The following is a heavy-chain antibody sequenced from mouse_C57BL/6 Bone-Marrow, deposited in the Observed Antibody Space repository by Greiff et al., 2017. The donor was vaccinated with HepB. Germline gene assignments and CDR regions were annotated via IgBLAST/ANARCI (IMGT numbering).Heavy chain of an antibody. CDR3: ANDGYYY. J-gene: IGHJ2*01. D-gene: IGHD2-3*01. Sequence: EVQLQQSGPELVKPGASVKISCKASGYSFTGYYMNWVKQSPEKSLEWIGEINPSTGGTTYNQKFKAKATLTVDKSSSTAYMQLKSLTSEDSAVYYCANDGYYYWGQGTTLTVSS. CDR2: INPSTGGT. CDR1: GYSFTGYY. V-gene: IGHV1-42*01.